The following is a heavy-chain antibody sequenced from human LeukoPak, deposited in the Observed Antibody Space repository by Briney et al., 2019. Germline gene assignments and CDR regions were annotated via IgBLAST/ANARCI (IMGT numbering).Heavy chain of an antibody. Sequence: SETLSLTCTVSGGSISSYYWSWIRKPPGKGLEWIGYIYYTGSTNYNPALKSRVTISVDTSKNQFSLKVSSVTAADTAVYYCARTTYYSDSSALDYRGQGTLVTVSS. CDR1: GGSISSYY. J-gene: IGHJ4*02. CDR2: IYYTGST. CDR3: ARTTYYSDSSALDY. D-gene: IGHD3-22*01. V-gene: IGHV4-59*12.